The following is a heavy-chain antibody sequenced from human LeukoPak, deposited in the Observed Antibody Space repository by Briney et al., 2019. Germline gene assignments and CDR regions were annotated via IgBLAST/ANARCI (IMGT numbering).Heavy chain of an antibody. Sequence: PGGSLGLSCAASGFTFSDYYMSWIRQAPGKGLEWVSYISSSGSTIYYADSVKGRFTISRDNAKNSLYLQMNSLRAEDTAVYYCASGVDYYDSSGYYLYYYYGMDVWGQGTTVTVSS. V-gene: IGHV3-11*01. D-gene: IGHD3-22*01. CDR1: GFTFSDYY. CDR3: ASGVDYYDSSGYYLYYYYGMDV. CDR2: ISSSGSTI. J-gene: IGHJ6*02.